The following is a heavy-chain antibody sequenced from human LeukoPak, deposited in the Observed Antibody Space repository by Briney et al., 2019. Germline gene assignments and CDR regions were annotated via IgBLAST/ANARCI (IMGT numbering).Heavy chain of an antibody. D-gene: IGHD4-11*01. Sequence: SETLSLTCTVSGVSVSSGTYYWSWIRQPPGKGLEWIGYIYYSGSTNYNPSLKSRVTISVDTSKNQFSLKLSSVTAADAAVYYCARDRVRGNSNPFFDYWGQGTLVTVSS. CDR1: GVSVSSGTYY. J-gene: IGHJ4*02. V-gene: IGHV4-61*01. CDR2: IYYSGST. CDR3: ARDRVRGNSNPFFDY.